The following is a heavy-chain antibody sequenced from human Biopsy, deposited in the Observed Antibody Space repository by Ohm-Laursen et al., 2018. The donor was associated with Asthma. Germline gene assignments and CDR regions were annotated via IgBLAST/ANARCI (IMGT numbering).Heavy chain of an antibody. D-gene: IGHD3-22*01. Sequence: SQTLSLTCPVSYGSITSGGYYWTWIRQHPGKGLEWIGFIYYSGSTYYNPSLKSRVSISIDTSKNQFSLKLSPVTAADTAVYYCARAQDYYDSRGYYRSFDYWGQGTLVTVSS. CDR2: IYYSGST. CDR1: YGSITSGGYY. J-gene: IGHJ4*02. CDR3: ARAQDYYDSRGYYRSFDY. V-gene: IGHV4-31*03.